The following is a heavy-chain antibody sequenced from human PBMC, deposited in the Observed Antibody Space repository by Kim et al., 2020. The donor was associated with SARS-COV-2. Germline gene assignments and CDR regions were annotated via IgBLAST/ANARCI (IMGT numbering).Heavy chain of an antibody. CDR1: GFTFSSYG. J-gene: IGHJ4*02. V-gene: IGHV3-33*01. CDR2: IWYDGSNK. D-gene: IGHD3-10*01. CDR3: ARVVGFGELLLDY. Sequence: GGSLRLSCAASGFTFSSYGMHWVRQAPGKGLEWVAVIWYDGSNKYYADSVKGRFTISRDNSKNTLYLQMNSLRAEDTAVYYCARVVGFGELLLDYWGQGTLVTVSS.